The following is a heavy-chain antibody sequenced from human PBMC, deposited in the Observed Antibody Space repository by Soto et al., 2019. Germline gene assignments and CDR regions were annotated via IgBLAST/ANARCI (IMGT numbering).Heavy chain of an antibody. CDR1: GGSISSGGYY. CDR3: ARDFIYSSSSRSLYYYYYMDV. Sequence: SETLSLTCTVSGGSISSGGYYWSWIRQHPGKGLEWIGYIYYSGSTYYNPSLKSRVTISVDTSKNQFSLKLSSVTAADTAVYYCARDFIYSSSSRSLYYYYYMDVWGKGTTVTVSS. V-gene: IGHV4-31*03. CDR2: IYYSGST. J-gene: IGHJ6*03. D-gene: IGHD6-6*01.